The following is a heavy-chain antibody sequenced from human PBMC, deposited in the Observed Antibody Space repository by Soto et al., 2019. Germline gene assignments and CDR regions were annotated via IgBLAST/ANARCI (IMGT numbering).Heavy chain of an antibody. D-gene: IGHD3-9*01. V-gene: IGHV3-30-3*01. CDR1: GFIFSGYA. CDR3: AKETNAYEINF. CDR2: ISYDGNTQ. Sequence: QVQLVESGGGMVQPGRSLRLSCAASGFIFSGYAMHWVRQAPGKGLEWVAVISYDGNTQYYADSVKGRFTVSRDNSNNMLYVQMNNLRDEDTTMYYCAKETNAYEINFRGQGTLVTVSS. J-gene: IGHJ4*02.